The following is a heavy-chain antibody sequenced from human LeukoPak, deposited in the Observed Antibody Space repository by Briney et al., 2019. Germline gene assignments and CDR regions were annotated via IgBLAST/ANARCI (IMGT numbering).Heavy chain of an antibody. CDR2: ISGSGGST. J-gene: IGHJ5*02. V-gene: IGHV3-23*01. D-gene: IGHD6-19*01. Sequence: GGSLRLSCVASGFTFRSYPMTWVRQAPGKGLEWVSAISGSGGSTYYADSVKGRFTISRDNSKNTLYLQMNSLRAEDTAVYYCAPRGGDSSVVAWGQGTLVTVSS. CDR1: GFTFRSYP. CDR3: APRGGDSSVVA.